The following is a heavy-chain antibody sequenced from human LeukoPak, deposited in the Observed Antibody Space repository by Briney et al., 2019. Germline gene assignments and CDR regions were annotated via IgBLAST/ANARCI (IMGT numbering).Heavy chain of an antibody. V-gene: IGHV1-69*04. D-gene: IGHD6-19*01. CDR1: GGTFSSYA. CDR2: IIPILGIA. J-gene: IGHJ4*02. CDR3: ARVAPIAVAGFDYFDY. Sequence: SVKVSCKASGGTFSSYAISWVRQAPGQGPEWMGRIIPILGIANYAQKFQGRVTITADKSTSTAYMELSSLRSEDTAVYYCARVAPIAVAGFDYFDYWGQGTLVTVSS.